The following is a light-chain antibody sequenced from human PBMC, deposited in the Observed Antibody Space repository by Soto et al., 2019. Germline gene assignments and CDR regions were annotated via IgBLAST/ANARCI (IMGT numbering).Light chain of an antibody. CDR3: QQSYTTPWT. CDR2: AAS. Sequence: DIQMTQSPSSLSASVGDRVTITCRASQSITSYLNWYQQKPGKAPQLLIYAASSLQSGVPSRFSGSGSGTDFTLTISSLLPEDFATYFCQQSYTTPWTFGQGNKVEVK. V-gene: IGKV1-39*01. J-gene: IGKJ1*01. CDR1: QSITSY.